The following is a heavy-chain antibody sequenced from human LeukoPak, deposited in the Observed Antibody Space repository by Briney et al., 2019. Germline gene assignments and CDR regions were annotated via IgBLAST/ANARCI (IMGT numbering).Heavy chain of an antibody. Sequence: GGSLRLSCAASGFTLSNNYMSWVRQAPGKGLEWLSIIYIGGSTYYRDSVKGRFTISRDNSKNTLYLQMNSLSAEDTAVYYCAGAEEWGDIISEIRGMDVWGQGTTVTVSS. CDR3: AGAEEWGDIISEIRGMDV. J-gene: IGHJ6*02. D-gene: IGHD3-10*01. V-gene: IGHV3-53*01. CDR1: GFTLSNNY. CDR2: IYIGGST.